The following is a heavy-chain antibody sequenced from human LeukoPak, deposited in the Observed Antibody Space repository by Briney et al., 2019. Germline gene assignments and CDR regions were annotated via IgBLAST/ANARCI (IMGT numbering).Heavy chain of an antibody. CDR3: ARDRSAAPADY. CDR1: GDSISNYY. Sequence: SETLSLTCTVSGDSISNYYWAWIRQPPGKGLEWIGYTHDSGNSNYNPSLRSRVTISIDTSKNQFSLKLTSVTAADTAVYYCARDRSAAPADYWGQGTLVTVSS. CDR2: THDSGNS. J-gene: IGHJ4*02. V-gene: IGHV4-59*13. D-gene: IGHD6-13*01.